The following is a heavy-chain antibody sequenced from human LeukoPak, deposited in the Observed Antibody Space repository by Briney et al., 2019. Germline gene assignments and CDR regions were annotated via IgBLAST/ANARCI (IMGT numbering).Heavy chain of an antibody. CDR3: ARGGPRYCSSTSCYRPSHWYFDL. D-gene: IGHD2-2*02. CDR2: IYYSGST. Sequence: SETLSLTCTVSGGSISNTNYYWSWIRQPPGKGLEWIGYIYYSGSTNYNPSLKSRVTISVDTSKNQFSLKLNSVTAADTAVYYCARGGPRYCSSTSCYRPSHWYFDLWGRGTLVTVSS. J-gene: IGHJ2*01. CDR1: GGSISNTNYY. V-gene: IGHV4-61*01.